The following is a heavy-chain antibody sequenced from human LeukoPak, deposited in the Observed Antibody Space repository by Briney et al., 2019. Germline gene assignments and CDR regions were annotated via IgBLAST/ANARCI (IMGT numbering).Heavy chain of an antibody. V-gene: IGHV3-21*03. CDR3: AREVRAAAGTYSFDY. J-gene: IGHJ4*02. D-gene: IGHD6-13*01. Sequence: GGSLRLSCAASRFTFSSYSMNWVRQAPGKGLEWVSSISSSSSYIYYADSVKGRFTISRDNAKNSLYLQMNSLRAEDTAVYYCAREVRAAAGTYSFDYWGQGTLVTVSS. CDR1: RFTFSSYS. CDR2: ISSSSSYI.